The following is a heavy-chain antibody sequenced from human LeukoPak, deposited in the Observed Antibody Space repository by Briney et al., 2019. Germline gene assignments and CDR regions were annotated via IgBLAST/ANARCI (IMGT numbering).Heavy chain of an antibody. CDR1: GFSFSDDW. Sequence: GGSLRLSCAASGFSFSDDWMSWVRQAPGKGLEWVGRIKSKTDGGTTDYAAPVKGRFTISRDDANNILYLQMTSLKSEDTAVYYCSTDGLHTGMETEFWGQGALVTVSS. J-gene: IGHJ4*02. CDR3: STDGLHTGMETEF. D-gene: IGHD5-18*01. CDR2: IKSKTDGGTT. V-gene: IGHV3-15*01.